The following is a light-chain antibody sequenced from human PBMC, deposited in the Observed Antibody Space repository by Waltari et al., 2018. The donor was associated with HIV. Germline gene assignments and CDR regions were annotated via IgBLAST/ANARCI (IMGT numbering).Light chain of an antibody. CDR1: QSVSSN. J-gene: IGKJ1*01. Sequence: EIVMTQAPATLSVSPGERATLYCRASQSVSSNLAWYPQKPGQAPRLLIYGASTRATGIPARFNGSGSGTEFTLTISSLQSEDFAVYYCQQYNNRPRTFGQGTKVEIK. CDR2: GAS. CDR3: QQYNNRPRT. V-gene: IGKV3-15*01.